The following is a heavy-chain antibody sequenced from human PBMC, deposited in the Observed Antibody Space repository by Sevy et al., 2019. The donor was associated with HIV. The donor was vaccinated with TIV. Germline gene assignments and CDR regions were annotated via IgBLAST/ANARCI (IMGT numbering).Heavy chain of an antibody. V-gene: IGHV3-21*01. D-gene: IGHD2-2*01. J-gene: IGHJ4*02. CDR1: GFTFSSYS. CDR2: ISSGSSYI. Sequence: GGSLRLSCAASGFTFSSYSMNWVRQAPGKGLEWVSSISSGSSYIYYADSVKGRFTIARDNAKNSLYLQMNSLRAEDTAVYYCARSGGCSSTSCLHYFDYWGQGTLVTVSS. CDR3: ARSGGCSSTSCLHYFDY.